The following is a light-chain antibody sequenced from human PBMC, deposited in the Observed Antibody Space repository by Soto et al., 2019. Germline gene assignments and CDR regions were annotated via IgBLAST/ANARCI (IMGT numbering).Light chain of an antibody. J-gene: IGLJ1*01. CDR3: SSYTISNTLPFG. Sequence: QSVLTQPASVSGSPGQSITISCTGTRRDVGGYNYVSWYQQYPGKSPKLLIYEVTHRPSGVSNRFSGSKSGNTASLTISGLQAEDDADYYCSSYTISNTLPFGFGTGTNVAVL. CDR2: EVT. CDR1: RRDVGGYNY. V-gene: IGLV2-14*01.